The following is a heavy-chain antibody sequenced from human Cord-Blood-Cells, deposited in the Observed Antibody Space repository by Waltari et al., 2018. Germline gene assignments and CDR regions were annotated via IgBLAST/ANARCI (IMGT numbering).Heavy chain of an antibody. CDR1: GGSISSSSYY. CDR3: ARLAAAAADY. V-gene: IGHV4-39*07. CDR2: IYYSGST. Sequence: QLQLQESGPGLVKPSETLSLTCTVSGGSISSSSYYWGWIRQPPGKGLEWIGSIYYSGSTSYNPSLKSRVTISVDTSKNQFSLKLSSVTAADTAVYYCARLAAAAADYWGQGTLVTVSS. J-gene: IGHJ4*02. D-gene: IGHD6-13*01.